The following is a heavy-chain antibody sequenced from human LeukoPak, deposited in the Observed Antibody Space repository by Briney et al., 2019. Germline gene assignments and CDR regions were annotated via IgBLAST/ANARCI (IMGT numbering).Heavy chain of an antibody. CDR3: AKSATYCSSTSCFGYYYYGMDV. V-gene: IGHV3-23*01. J-gene: IGHJ6*02. Sequence: GGSLRLSCAASGFTFTTYAMSWVRQAPGKGLEWVSAISGSGSGTYYADSVKGWFTISRDNSKNTLYLQMNSLRAEDTAVYYCAKSATYCSSTSCFGYYYYGMDVWGQGTTVSVSS. CDR2: ISGSGSGT. D-gene: IGHD2-2*01. CDR1: GFTFTTYA.